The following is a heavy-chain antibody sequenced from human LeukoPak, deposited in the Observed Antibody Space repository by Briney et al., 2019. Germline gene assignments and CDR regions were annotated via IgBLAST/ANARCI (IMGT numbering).Heavy chain of an antibody. V-gene: IGHV1-18*01. CDR1: GYSFSSYG. D-gene: IGHD5-18*01. Sequence: ASVKVSCKASGYSFSSYGISWVRQAPGQGLEWMGWISGYNGNTNYAQKLQGRVTMTTDTSTSTAYMELRSLRSDDTAVYYCARGWVVDTALDWFDPWGQGTLVTVSS. J-gene: IGHJ5*02. CDR3: ARGWVVDTALDWFDP. CDR2: ISGYNGNT.